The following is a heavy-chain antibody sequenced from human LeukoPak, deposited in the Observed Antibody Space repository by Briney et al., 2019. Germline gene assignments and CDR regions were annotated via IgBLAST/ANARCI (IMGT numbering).Heavy chain of an antibody. CDR1: GFTFTDHS. D-gene: IGHD1-26*01. CDR3: AREKQAGGTSFDF. V-gene: IGHV3-30*04. CDR2: LGSNERSI. Sequence: GGSLRLSCVASGFTFTDHSMHWVRQAPGKGLEWVAVLGSNERSIFYADSLKGRFTVSRDNSKNTVYLQMNSLRDEDTAFYYCAREKQAGGTSFDFWGQGSLVSVSS. J-gene: IGHJ4*02.